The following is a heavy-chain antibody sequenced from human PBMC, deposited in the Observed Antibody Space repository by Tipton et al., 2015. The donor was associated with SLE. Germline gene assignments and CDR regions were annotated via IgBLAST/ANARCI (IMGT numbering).Heavy chain of an antibody. CDR1: GYTFTSYY. J-gene: IGHJ3*02. CDR2: INPSGGST. CDR3: ATPNLDYSGGDDAFDI. V-gene: IGHV1-46*01. Sequence: QLVQSGAEVKKPGASVKVSCKASGYTFTSYYMHWVRQAPGQGLEWIGIINPSGGSTSYAQKFQGRVTMTRDTSTSTVSMELSSLRSEDTAVYYCATPNLDYSGGDDAFDIWGQGTMVTVSS. D-gene: IGHD4-11*01.